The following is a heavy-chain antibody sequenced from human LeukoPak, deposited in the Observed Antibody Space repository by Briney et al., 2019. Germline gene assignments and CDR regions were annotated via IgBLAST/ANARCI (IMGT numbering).Heavy chain of an antibody. CDR2: IYYSGST. J-gene: IGHJ5*02. CDR1: GGSIRSNDW. D-gene: IGHD2-15*01. CDR3: ARHVSSYCSGGSCYSFRWFDP. Sequence: PSETLSLTCAVSGGSIRSNDWWGCVRQPPGKGLEWIGSIYYSGSTYYNSSLKSRVTISVDTSKNQFSLKLSSVTAADTAVYYCARHVSSYCSGGSCYSFRWFDPWGQGTLVTVSS. V-gene: IGHV4-39*01.